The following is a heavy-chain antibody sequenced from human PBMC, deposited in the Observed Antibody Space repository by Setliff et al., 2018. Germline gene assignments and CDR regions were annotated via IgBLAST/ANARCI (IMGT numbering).Heavy chain of an antibody. D-gene: IGHD5-18*01. CDR3: ARGGYSYGYDHGFDI. V-gene: IGHV1-18*03. J-gene: IGHJ3*02. Sequence: ASVKVSCKASGYSFSDYGISWVRQAPGQGLEWMGWISAYNGNTKYAQKLQGRVTMATDISTSTAYMELRSLRSDDMAVYYCARGGYSYGYDHGFDIWGQGTMVTVSS. CDR2: ISAYNGNT. CDR1: GYSFSDYG.